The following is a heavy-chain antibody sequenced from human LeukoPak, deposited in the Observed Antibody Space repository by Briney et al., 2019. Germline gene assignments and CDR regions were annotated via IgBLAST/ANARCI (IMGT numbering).Heavy chain of an antibody. CDR2: IYYSGST. Sequence: IPSETLSFNCTGSGGSISSSSYYWGALRQPPGKRLEWIGSIYYSGSTYYNPSLKSRVTISVDTSKYQFSLKLSSVTAADTAVYYCARESEAVGGPTVYWGQGTLVTVSS. CDR1: GGSISSSSYY. D-gene: IGHD3-16*01. V-gene: IGHV4-39*07. J-gene: IGHJ4*02. CDR3: ARESEAVGGPTVY.